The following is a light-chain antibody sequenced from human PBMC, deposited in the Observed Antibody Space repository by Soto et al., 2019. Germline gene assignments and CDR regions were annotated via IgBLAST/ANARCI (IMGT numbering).Light chain of an antibody. CDR1: QSVSGW. J-gene: IGKJ2*01. Sequence: DIQMTQSPSTLSASVGDRVAISCRASQSVSGWLAWYQQKPGKVPKLLIYQASTLEDGVPSRFSCSGSGTEFTLTISSLQPDDFATYYCQHYNDYSYTFGPGTNLEIK. CDR2: QAS. CDR3: QHYNDYSYT. V-gene: IGKV1-5*03.